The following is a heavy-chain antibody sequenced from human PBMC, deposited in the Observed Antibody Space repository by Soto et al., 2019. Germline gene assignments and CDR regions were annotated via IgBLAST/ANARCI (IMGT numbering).Heavy chain of an antibody. CDR2: ISGSGGST. V-gene: IGHV3-23*01. D-gene: IGHD6-13*01. CDR3: AKTEGYPYYFDY. CDR1: GFSFSSYA. J-gene: IGHJ4*02. Sequence: GAMRLSCAASGFSFSSYAMSWVRQAPGKGLEWVSGISGSGGSTYYADSVKGRFTMSRGNSKNTVCLQMNSLRAEDTAVYYCAKTEGYPYYFDYWGQGTLVTVSS.